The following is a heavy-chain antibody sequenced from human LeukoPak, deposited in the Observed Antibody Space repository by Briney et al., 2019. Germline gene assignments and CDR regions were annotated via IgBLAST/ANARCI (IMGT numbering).Heavy chain of an antibody. CDR2: IYYSGST. CDR1: GGSISSYY. Sequence: SSETLSLTCTVSGGSISSYYWSWIRQPPGKGLEWIGYIYYSGSTNYNPSLKSRVTISVDTSKNQFSLKLSSVTAADTAVYYCARVPRDGYAVDYWGQGTLVTVYS. CDR3: ARVPRDGYAVDY. D-gene: IGHD5-24*01. V-gene: IGHV4-59*01. J-gene: IGHJ4*02.